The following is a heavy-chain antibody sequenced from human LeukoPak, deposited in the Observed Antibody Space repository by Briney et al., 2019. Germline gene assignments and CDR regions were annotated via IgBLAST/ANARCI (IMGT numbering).Heavy chain of an antibody. D-gene: IGHD3-22*01. CDR3: ARVLSPTDSSGSFDY. J-gene: IGHJ4*02. Sequence: PGGSLRLSCAASGFPFDDYGMSWVRQAPGKGPEWVSGINWNGGSTGYADSVKGRFTISRDNAKNSLYLQMNSLRAEDTALYYCARVLSPTDSSGSFDYWGQGTLVTVFS. V-gene: IGHV3-20*04. CDR2: INWNGGST. CDR1: GFPFDDYG.